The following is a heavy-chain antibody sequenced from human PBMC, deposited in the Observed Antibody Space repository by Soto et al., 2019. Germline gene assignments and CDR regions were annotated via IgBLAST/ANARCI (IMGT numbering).Heavy chain of an antibody. CDR3: AKDWMQIYYYYGMDV. CDR1: GFTFSSYG. V-gene: IGHV3-30*18. Sequence: GGSLRLSCAASGFTFSSYGMHWVRQAPGKGLEWVAVISYDGSNKYYADSVKGRFTISRDNSKNTLYLQMNSPRAEDTAVYYCAKDWMQIYYYYGMDVWGQGTTVTVSS. D-gene: IGHD2-2*03. CDR2: ISYDGSNK. J-gene: IGHJ6*02.